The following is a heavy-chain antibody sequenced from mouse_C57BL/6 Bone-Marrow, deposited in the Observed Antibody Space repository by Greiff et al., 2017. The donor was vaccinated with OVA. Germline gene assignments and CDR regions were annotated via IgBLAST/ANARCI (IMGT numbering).Heavy chain of an antibody. CDR1: GYAFSSSW. Sequence: QVQLQQSGPELVKPGASVKISCKASGYAFSSSWMNWVKQRPGKGLEWIGRIYPGDGDTNYNGKFKGKATLTADKSSSTAYLQLSSLTAEDSAVYFCARGGSLDYWGQGTTLTVSS. CDR2: IYPGDGDT. CDR3: ARGGSLDY. J-gene: IGHJ2*01. V-gene: IGHV1-82*01.